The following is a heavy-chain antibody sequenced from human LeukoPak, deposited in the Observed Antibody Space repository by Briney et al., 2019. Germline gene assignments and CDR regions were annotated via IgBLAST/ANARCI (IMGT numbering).Heavy chain of an antibody. CDR2: INPNSGGT. Sequence: ASVKVSCKASGYTFTEYYMHWVRQAPGQGLEWMGRINPNSGGTNYAQKFQGRVTMTRDTSISTAYMELSRLRSDDTAVYYCASLPTYYYDSSGYYTDYWSQGTLVTVSS. J-gene: IGHJ4*02. CDR3: ASLPTYYYDSSGYYTDY. CDR1: GYTFTEYY. D-gene: IGHD3-22*01. V-gene: IGHV1-2*06.